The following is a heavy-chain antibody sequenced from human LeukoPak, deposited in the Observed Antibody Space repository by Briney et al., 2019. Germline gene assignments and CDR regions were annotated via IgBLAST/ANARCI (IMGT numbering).Heavy chain of an antibody. CDR2: IKQDGSEK. V-gene: IGHV3-7*03. Sequence: GGSLRLSCAASGFAFSSYWMSWVRQAPGKGPEWVANIKQDGSEKYYVDSVKGGFTISRDNAKNSLDLRMNSLRAEDTAVYYCARDSSGWYASYYFDYWGQGTLVTVSS. D-gene: IGHD6-19*01. CDR3: ARDSSGWYASYYFDY. J-gene: IGHJ4*02. CDR1: GFAFSSYW.